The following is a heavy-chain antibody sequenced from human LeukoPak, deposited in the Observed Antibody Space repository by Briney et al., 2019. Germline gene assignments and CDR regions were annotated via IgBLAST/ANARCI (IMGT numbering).Heavy chain of an antibody. CDR3: ARDLDYDSGGTDAFDI. J-gene: IGHJ3*02. V-gene: IGHV3-53*01. CDR2: IYSGGST. D-gene: IGHD3-22*01. Sequence: PGGSLRLSCAASGFTVSSNYMSWVRQAPGKGLEWVSVIYSGGSTYYADSVKGRFTISRDNSKNTLYLQMNSLRAEDTAVYYCARDLDYDSGGTDAFDIWGQGTMVTVSS. CDR1: GFTVSSNY.